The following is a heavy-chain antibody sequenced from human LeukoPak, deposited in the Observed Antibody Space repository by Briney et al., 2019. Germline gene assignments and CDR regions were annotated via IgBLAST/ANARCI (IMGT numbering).Heavy chain of an antibody. CDR1: GFTFSSYA. Sequence: GGSLRLSCAASGFTFSSYAMSWVRQAPGKGLEWVSAISGSGGSTYYADSVKGRFTISRDNSKNTLYLQMNSLRAEDTAVYYCAKDFGAQLYYYGSGSYYSDYWGQGTLVTVSS. CDR3: AKDFGAQLYYYGSGSYYSDY. V-gene: IGHV3-23*01. D-gene: IGHD3-10*01. CDR2: ISGSGGST. J-gene: IGHJ4*02.